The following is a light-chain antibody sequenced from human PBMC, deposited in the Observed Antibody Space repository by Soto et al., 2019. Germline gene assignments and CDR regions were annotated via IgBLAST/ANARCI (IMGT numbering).Light chain of an antibody. CDR3: SSFTSSSSV. V-gene: IGLV2-14*01. Sequence: QSALTQPASVSGSPGQSITISCTGTSSDVGGYNYVSWYQQHPGKAAKLMIYEVSNRPSGVSNRFSGSKSGNTASLTISGLHAEDVADYYCSSFTSSSSVFGTGTKLTVL. J-gene: IGLJ1*01. CDR1: SSDVGGYNY. CDR2: EVS.